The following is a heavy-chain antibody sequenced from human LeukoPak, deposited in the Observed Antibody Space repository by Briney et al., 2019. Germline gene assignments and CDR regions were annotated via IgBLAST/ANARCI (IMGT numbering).Heavy chain of an antibody. J-gene: IGHJ4*02. Sequence: GGSLRLSCAASGFTFSSYGMHWVRQAPGKGLEWEAVISYDGSNKYYADSVKGRFTISRDNSKNTLYLQMNSLRAEDTAVYYCARFITVTNKTDLARDYWGQGTLVTVSS. CDR3: ARFITVTNKTDLARDY. CDR1: GFTFSSYG. V-gene: IGHV3-30*03. D-gene: IGHD4-17*01. CDR2: ISYDGSNK.